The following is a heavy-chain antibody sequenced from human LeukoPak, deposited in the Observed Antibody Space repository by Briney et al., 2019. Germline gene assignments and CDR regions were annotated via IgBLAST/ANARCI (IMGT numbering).Heavy chain of an antibody. CDR2: ITGSSSSI. J-gene: IGHJ4*02. Sequence: GGSLRLSCAAFGFTFSSYSINWVRQAPGKGLEWVSFITGSSSSIFYADSVKGRFTISRDNAKNLVYLQMNSLRDDDTAVYYCARARSGWYMDYWGQGTLVTVSS. CDR1: GFTFSSYS. CDR3: ARARSGWYMDY. D-gene: IGHD6-19*01. V-gene: IGHV3-48*02.